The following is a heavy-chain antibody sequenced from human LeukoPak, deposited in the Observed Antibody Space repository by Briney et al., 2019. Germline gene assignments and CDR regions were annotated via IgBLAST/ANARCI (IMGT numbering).Heavy chain of an antibody. J-gene: IGHJ4*02. D-gene: IGHD3-16*01. CDR3: ARGAFGGVILYYYDC. V-gene: IGHV1-18*01. CDR2: ISAYNGNT. CDR1: GYTFTSYG. Sequence: GASVKVSCKASGYTFTSYGISWVRQAPGQGLEWMGWISAYNGNTNYAQKLQGRVTMTTDTSTSTAYMELRSLRSDDTAVYYCARGAFGGVILYYYDCWGQGTLVTVSS.